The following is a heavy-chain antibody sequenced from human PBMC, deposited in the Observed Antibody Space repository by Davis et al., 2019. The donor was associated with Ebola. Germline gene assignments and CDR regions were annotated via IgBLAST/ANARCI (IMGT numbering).Heavy chain of an antibody. Sequence: GSLRLSCAVYGGSFSGYYWSWIRQPPGKGLEWIGEINHSGSTNYNPSLKSRVTISVDTSKNQFSLKLSSVTAADTAVYYCARHSPGGGDTSLYYYYYGMDVWGQGTTVTVSS. CDR2: INHSGST. CDR1: GGSFSGYY. CDR3: ARHSPGGGDTSLYYYYYGMDV. J-gene: IGHJ6*02. V-gene: IGHV4-34*01. D-gene: IGHD2-21*01.